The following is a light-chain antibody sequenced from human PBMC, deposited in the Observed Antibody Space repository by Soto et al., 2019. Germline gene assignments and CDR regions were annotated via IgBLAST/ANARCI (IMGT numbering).Light chain of an antibody. CDR1: RSNIGSNN. Sequence: QSVLTQPPSASGIPGQRVTISCSGSRSNIGSNNVNWYQQLPGTAPRLLTFNNHLRPSGVPDRFSGSKSGTSASLAINGLQSEDEGDYYCAAWDDSLDGYVFGTGTKVTVL. V-gene: IGLV1-44*01. J-gene: IGLJ1*01. CDR3: AAWDDSLDGYV. CDR2: NNH.